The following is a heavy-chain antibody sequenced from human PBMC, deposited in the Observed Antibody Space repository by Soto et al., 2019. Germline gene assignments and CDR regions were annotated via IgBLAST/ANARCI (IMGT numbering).Heavy chain of an antibody. Sequence: GGSLRLSCAASGFTFSSYSMHWVRQAPGKGLEYVSAISSNGGSTYYANSVKGRFTISRDNSKNTLYLQMGSLRAEDMAVYYCARRDGYNFDYWGQGTLVTVSS. J-gene: IGHJ4*02. CDR3: ARRDGYNFDY. V-gene: IGHV3-64*01. CDR2: ISSNGGST. CDR1: GFTFSSYS. D-gene: IGHD5-12*01.